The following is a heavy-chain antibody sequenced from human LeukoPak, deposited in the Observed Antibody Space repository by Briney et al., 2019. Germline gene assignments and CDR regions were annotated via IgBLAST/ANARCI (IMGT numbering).Heavy chain of an antibody. D-gene: IGHD3-9*01. J-gene: IGHJ6*03. Sequence: HGESLKISCKGSGYSFTSYWIGWVRQMPGKGLEWMGIIYPGDSDTRYSPSFQGQVTISADKSISTAYLQWSSLKASDTAMYYCARHRGSFRRATGYYHNWDYYYMDVWGKGTTVTISS. CDR1: GYSFTSYW. CDR3: ARHRGSFRRATGYYHNWDYYYMDV. CDR2: IYPGDSDT. V-gene: IGHV5-51*01.